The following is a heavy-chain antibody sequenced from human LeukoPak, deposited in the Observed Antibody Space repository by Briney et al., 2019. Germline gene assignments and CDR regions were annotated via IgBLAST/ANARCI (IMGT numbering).Heavy chain of an antibody. Sequence: SETLSLTCAVYGGSFSGYYWSGIRQPPGKGLEWIGEINHSGSTNYNPSLKSRVTISVDTSKNQFSLKLSSVTAADTAVYYCARRDGYSRTYFDYWGQGTLVTVSS. CDR3: ARRDGYSRTYFDY. CDR2: INHSGST. J-gene: IGHJ4*02. CDR1: GGSFSGYY. V-gene: IGHV4-34*01. D-gene: IGHD5-24*01.